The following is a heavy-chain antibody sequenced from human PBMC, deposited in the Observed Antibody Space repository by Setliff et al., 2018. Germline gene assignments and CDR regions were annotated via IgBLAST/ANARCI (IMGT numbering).Heavy chain of an antibody. D-gene: IGHD6-19*01. CDR1: GGTFSRSA. J-gene: IGHJ4*02. CDR2: IIPIFGTP. CDR3: ARGSVEYSRGWYYFDY. Sequence: ASVKVSCKASGGTFSRSAISWVRQAPGQGLEWMGGIIPIFGTPTYAQKFQGRVTIIADESTSTTYMELSSLRSEDTAVYYCARGSVEYSRGWYYFDYWAQGTLVT. V-gene: IGHV1-69*13.